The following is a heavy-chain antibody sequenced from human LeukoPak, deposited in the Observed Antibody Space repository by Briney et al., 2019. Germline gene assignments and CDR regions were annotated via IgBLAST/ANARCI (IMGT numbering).Heavy chain of an antibody. J-gene: IGHJ5*02. D-gene: IGHD6-6*01. Sequence: ASVKVSCKASGYTFTSYGISWVRQAPGQGLEWMGWISAYNGNTNYAQKLQGRVTMTTDTSTSTAYMELRSLRSDDTAVYYCAITLDADYSSSFWFDPWGQGTLVTVSS. CDR2: ISAYNGNT. CDR1: GYTFTSYG. CDR3: AITLDADYSSSFWFDP. V-gene: IGHV1-18*01.